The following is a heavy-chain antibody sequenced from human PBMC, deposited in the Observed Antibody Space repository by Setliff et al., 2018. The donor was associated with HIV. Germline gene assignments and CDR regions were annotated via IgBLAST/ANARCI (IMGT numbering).Heavy chain of an antibody. CDR1: GYAFSDYS. V-gene: IGHV1-2*06. CDR2: INPDSRGT. CDR3: ARGVKGIATTGKYYFDY. Sequence: ASVKVSCKTPGYAFSDYSIHWVRQAPGQGLEWVGRINPDSRGTNYAQTFQGRVTMTRDTSANTAYMELSRLRSDDTAVFYGARGVKGIATTGKYYFDYWGRGTLVTVSS. D-gene: IGHD6-13*01. J-gene: IGHJ4*02.